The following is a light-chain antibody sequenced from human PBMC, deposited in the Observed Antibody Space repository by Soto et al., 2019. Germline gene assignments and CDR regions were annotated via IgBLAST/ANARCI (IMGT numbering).Light chain of an antibody. CDR3: SSYTSSSTHVV. V-gene: IGLV2-14*01. J-gene: IGLJ2*01. Sequence: QSVLTLPASVSGSPGQSITISCTGTSSDVGGYNYVSWYQQHPGKAPKLMIYDVSNRPSGVSNRFSGSKSGNTASLTISGLQAEDEADYYCSSYTSSSTHVVFGGGTKLTVL. CDR1: SSDVGGYNY. CDR2: DVS.